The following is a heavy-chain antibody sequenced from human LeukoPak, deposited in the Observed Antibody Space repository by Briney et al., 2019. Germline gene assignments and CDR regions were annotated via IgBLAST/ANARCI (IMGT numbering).Heavy chain of an antibody. J-gene: IGHJ3*02. Sequence: KPSETLSLTCAVYGGSFSGYYWSWIRQPPGKGLEWIGEINHSGSTNYNPSLMSRVTISVDTSKNQFSLKLSSVTAADTGVYYCARGDRITMILEGAFDIWGQGTVVTVSS. V-gene: IGHV4-34*01. CDR1: GGSFSGYY. D-gene: IGHD3-22*01. CDR3: ARGDRITMILEGAFDI. CDR2: INHSGST.